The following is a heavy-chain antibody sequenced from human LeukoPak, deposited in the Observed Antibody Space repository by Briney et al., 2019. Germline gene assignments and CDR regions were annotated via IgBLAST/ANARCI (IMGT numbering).Heavy chain of an antibody. CDR2: MNPNSGNT. CDR1: GYTFTNYD. J-gene: IGHJ5*02. D-gene: IGHD3-9*01. CDR3: ARGGVLRYFDWLRQSWFDP. V-gene: IGHV1-8*03. Sequence: ASVKVSCTASGYTFTNYDINWVRQATGQGLEWMGWMNPNSGNTGYAQKFQGRVTITRNTSISTAYMELSSLRSEDTAVYYCARGGVLRYFDWLRQSWFDPWGQGTLVTVSS.